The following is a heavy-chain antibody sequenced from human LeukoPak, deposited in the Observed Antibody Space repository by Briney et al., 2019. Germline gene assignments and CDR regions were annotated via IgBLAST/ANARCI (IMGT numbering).Heavy chain of an antibody. Sequence: PSETLSLTYTVSGGSISSYSWSWIRQPPGKGLEWIGYIYYSGSTNYNPSLKSRITISVDTSKNQFSLKLSSVTAADTAVYHCVKQAGGYGSGSEDLWGRGTLVTVSS. CDR1: GGSISSYS. J-gene: IGHJ2*01. CDR2: IYYSGST. D-gene: IGHD3-10*01. V-gene: IGHV4-59*08. CDR3: VKQAGGYGSGSEDL.